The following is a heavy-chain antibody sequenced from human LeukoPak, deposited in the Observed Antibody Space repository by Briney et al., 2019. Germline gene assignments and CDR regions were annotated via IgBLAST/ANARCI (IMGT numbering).Heavy chain of an antibody. V-gene: IGHV1-46*01. Sequence: ASVKVSCKASGYTFTSYYMHWVRQAPGQGLEWMGIINPRGGSTSYAQKFQGRVTMTRDTSTSTVYMELSSLRSEDTAVYYCARASKARNYYDSSGGPYYFDYWGQGTLVTVSS. CDR1: GYTFTSYY. D-gene: IGHD3-22*01. J-gene: IGHJ4*02. CDR3: ARASKARNYYDSSGGPYYFDY. CDR2: INPRGGST.